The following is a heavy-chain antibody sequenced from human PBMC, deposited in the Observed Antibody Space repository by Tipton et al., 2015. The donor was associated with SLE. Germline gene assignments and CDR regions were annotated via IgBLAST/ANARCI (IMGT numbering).Heavy chain of an antibody. Sequence: TLSLTCTVSGGSISSGSYYWSWIRQPAGKGLEWIGHLYTRGNTNSNPSLKSRVTISVDTSKNQFSLKLSSVTAADTAVYYCARDRGQQLQRGYFQHWGQGTLVTVSS. CDR3: ARDRGQQLQRGYFQH. CDR2: LYTRGNT. V-gene: IGHV4-61*09. J-gene: IGHJ1*01. CDR1: GGSISSGSYY. D-gene: IGHD6-13*01.